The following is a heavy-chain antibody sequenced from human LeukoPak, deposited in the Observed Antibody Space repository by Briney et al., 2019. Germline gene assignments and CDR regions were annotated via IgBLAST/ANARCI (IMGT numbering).Heavy chain of an antibody. CDR2: IGISSGNT. Sequence: PGGSLRLSCAASGFNFIDYIMNWVRQAPGKGLEWISYIGISSGNTKYADSVKGRFTISRDKARNSLYLQMNSLRVEDTAMYYCARDHRYAFDNWGHGTLVTVSS. J-gene: IGHJ4*01. V-gene: IGHV3-48*01. D-gene: IGHD5-12*01. CDR3: ARDHRYAFDN. CDR1: GFNFIDYI.